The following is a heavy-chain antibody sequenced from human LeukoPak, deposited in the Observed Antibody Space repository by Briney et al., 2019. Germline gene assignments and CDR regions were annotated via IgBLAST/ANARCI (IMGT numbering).Heavy chain of an antibody. CDR3: ARGEKGSSSGSINY. Sequence: PSETLSLTCTVSGGSINSGTYYWSWIRQPAGKGLEWIGRMYTSGSTNYNPSLESRVTISVDTSKNQFSLKLSSATAADTAVYYCARGEKGSSSGSINYWGQGTLVTVSS. J-gene: IGHJ4*02. D-gene: IGHD6-6*01. CDR1: GGSINSGTYY. CDR2: MYTSGST. V-gene: IGHV4-61*02.